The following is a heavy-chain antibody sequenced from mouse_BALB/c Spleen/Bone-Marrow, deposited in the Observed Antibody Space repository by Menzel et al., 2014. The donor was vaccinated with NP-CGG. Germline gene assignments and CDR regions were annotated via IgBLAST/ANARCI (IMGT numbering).Heavy chain of an antibody. D-gene: IGHD1-1*01. CDR1: GFNIKDTY. CDR2: IDPANGNT. V-gene: IGHV14-3*02. J-gene: IGHJ2*01. CDR3: ARYYYGSSYFDY. Sequence: EVKLQESGAELVKSGASVKLSCTASGFNIKDTYMHWVKQRPEQGLEWIGRIDPANGNTKYDPKFQGKATITADTSSNTAYLQLSSLTSEDTAVYYCARYYYGSSYFDYWGQGTTLTVSS.